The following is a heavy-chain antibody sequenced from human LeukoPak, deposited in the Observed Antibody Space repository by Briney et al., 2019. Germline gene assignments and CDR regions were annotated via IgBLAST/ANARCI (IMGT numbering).Heavy chain of an antibody. J-gene: IGHJ6*03. CDR3: TRDSGTLGWNYYYMDV. D-gene: IGHD1-26*01. Sequence: GGSLRLSCAASGFTFSDYYMSWTRQAPGKVLEWVANIKQDGSEKYYVDSVKGRFTISRDNAKNSLYLQMNSLRAEDTAVYYCTRDSGTLGWNYYYMDVWGKGTTVTVSS. V-gene: IGHV3-7*01. CDR2: IKQDGSEK. CDR1: GFTFSDYY.